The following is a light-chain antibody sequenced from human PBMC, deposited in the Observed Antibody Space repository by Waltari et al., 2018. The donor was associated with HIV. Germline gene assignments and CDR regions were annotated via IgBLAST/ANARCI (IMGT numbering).Light chain of an antibody. Sequence: EIVLTQSPGTLSLSPGERATLSCRASQSVSSNYFAWYQQRPGQAPRLLLYGASFRATGIPDRFSGSGSGTDFTLTITRLEPEDFAVYYCHQYGGSPLTFGGGTKVEIK. CDR1: QSVSSNY. CDR2: GAS. V-gene: IGKV3-20*01. CDR3: HQYGGSPLT. J-gene: IGKJ4*01.